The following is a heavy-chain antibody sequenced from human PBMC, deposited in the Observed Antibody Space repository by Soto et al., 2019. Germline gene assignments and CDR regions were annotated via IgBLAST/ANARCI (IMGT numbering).Heavy chain of an antibody. CDR3: AKGEGSSAYSPFDS. J-gene: IGHJ4*02. V-gene: IGHV3-23*01. D-gene: IGHD3-22*01. Sequence: PGGSLRLSCAASGFTFSSYAMNWVRQAPGKGLEWVSVIGGSGGSTYYADSVKGRFTISRDNSKNTLSLQMDSLRAEDTAIYYCAKGEGSSAYSPFDSWGQGTLVTVSS. CDR1: GFTFSSYA. CDR2: IGGSGGST.